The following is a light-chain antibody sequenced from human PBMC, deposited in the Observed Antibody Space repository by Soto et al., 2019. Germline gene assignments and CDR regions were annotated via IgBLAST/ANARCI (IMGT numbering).Light chain of an antibody. Sequence: EIVLTQSPATLSLSPGERATLSCRASQSVSSSYLAWYQQKPGQAPRLLIYGASNRATGIPDRFSGSGSGTDFTLIINRLEPEDVAIYYCQQYGGSPRITFGQGTRLEIK. J-gene: IGKJ5*01. CDR1: QSVSSSY. CDR2: GAS. CDR3: QQYGGSPRIT. V-gene: IGKV3-20*01.